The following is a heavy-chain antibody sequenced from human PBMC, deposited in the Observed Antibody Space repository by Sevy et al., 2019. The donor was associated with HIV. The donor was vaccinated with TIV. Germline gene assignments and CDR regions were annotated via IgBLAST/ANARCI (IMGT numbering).Heavy chain of an antibody. D-gene: IGHD4-4*01. J-gene: IGHJ6*02. Sequence: GESLKISCVVSGFTFRNYWMSWVRQAPGKGLEWVANINQNGTEIYSVDSVKGRFTFSRDNTKNSVYLQMNSLRAEDTAIYYCAINSDYGMDAWGQGTTVTVSS. CDR2: INQNGTEI. CDR1: GFTFRNYW. V-gene: IGHV3-7*01. CDR3: AINSDYGMDA.